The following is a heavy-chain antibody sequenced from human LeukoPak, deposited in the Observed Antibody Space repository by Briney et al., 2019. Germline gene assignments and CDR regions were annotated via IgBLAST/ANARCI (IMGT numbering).Heavy chain of an antibody. V-gene: IGHV3-30*18. CDR1: GFTFSNYG. CDR3: AKGVTTTVTTYFDY. CDR2: ISYDGSNK. D-gene: IGHD4-17*01. J-gene: IGHJ4*02. Sequence: GRSLRLSCAASGFTFSNYGMHWIRQAPGKGLEWVAVISYDGSNKYYADSVKGRFTISRDNSKNTLYLQMNSLRAEDTAVYYCAKGVTTTVTTYFDYWGQGTLVTVSS.